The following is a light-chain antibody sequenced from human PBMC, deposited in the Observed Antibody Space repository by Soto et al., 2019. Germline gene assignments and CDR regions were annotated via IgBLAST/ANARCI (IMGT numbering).Light chain of an antibody. CDR1: QSVSSSY. CDR2: GAS. V-gene: IGKV3-20*01. CDR3: QQYGSSLFT. Sequence: EIVLTQSPGTLSLSPGERATLSCRASQSVSSSYLAWYQQKPGQAPRLLIYGASSRATGIPDRFSGSGSGTDFTLTISRLEPEDFAGYYCQQYGSSLFTFGPGTKVDFK. J-gene: IGKJ3*01.